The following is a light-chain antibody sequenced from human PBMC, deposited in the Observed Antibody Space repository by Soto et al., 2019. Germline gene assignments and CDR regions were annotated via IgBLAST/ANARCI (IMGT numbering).Light chain of an antibody. CDR3: QTWGTGIVV. V-gene: IGLV4-69*01. Sequence: QPVLTQSPSASASLGASVKLTCTLSSRHNTYAIAWHQQQPEKGPRYLMRLNSDGSHTKGDGIPDRFSGSSSGAERYLTISSLQSEDEADYYCQTWGTGIVVFGGGTKVTVL. CDR2: LNSDGSH. CDR1: SRHNTYA. J-gene: IGLJ2*01.